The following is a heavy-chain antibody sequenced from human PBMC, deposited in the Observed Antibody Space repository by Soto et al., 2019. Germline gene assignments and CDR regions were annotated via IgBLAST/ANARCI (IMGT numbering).Heavy chain of an antibody. J-gene: IGHJ4*02. CDR2: ISGSDDST. D-gene: IGHD6-6*01. CDR3: AKRSSSSTFDY. CDR1: GFTFSSYA. Sequence: EVQLLESGGGLVQPGESLRLSCAASGFTFSSYAMSWVRQAPGKGLEWVSVISGSDDSTYYADSVKGRFTISRDNSKNALYLQMNSLRAEYTAVYYCAKRSSSSTFDYWGQGTLVTVPS. V-gene: IGHV3-23*01.